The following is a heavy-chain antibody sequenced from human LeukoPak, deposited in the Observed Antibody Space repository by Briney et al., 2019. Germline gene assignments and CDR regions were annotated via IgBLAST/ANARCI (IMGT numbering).Heavy chain of an antibody. Sequence: SETLSLTCTVSGDSLTSGSYYWGWIRQTPGKGLEWIGNIHSDGTTSYNPSVKSRVPMSVDTSKNQFSLKLNSVTAADTAVYYCGRDSGFWLYWGQGTLVTVSS. CDR2: IHSDGTT. J-gene: IGHJ4*02. V-gene: IGHV4-39*07. CDR3: GRDSGFWLY. CDR1: GDSLTSGSYY. D-gene: IGHD3-22*01.